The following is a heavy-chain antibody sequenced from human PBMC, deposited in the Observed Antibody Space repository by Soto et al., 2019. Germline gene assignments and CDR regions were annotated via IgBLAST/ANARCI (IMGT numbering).Heavy chain of an antibody. CDR1: GFTVSRNY. V-gene: IGHV3-53*01. J-gene: IGHJ6*02. D-gene: IGHD6-13*01. CDR2: IYSGVST. CDR3: ARPGYSSSWYKDGMDV. Sequence: GGSLRLSCAASGFTVSRNYMSWVRQAPGKGLEWVSVIYSGVSTYYADSVKDRFTISRDNSKNTLYLQMNSLRAEDTAVYYCARPGYSSSWYKDGMDVWGQGTTVTVSS.